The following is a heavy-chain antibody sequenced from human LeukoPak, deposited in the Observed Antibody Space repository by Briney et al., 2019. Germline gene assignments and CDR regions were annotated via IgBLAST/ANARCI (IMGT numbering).Heavy chain of an antibody. Sequence: SVKVSCKASGFTFTSSAMQWVRQARGQRLEWIGWIVVGSGNTNYAQKFQERVTITRDMSTGTAYMELSSLRSEDTAVYYCAAPYGDYRYYYYGMDVWGQGTTVTVSS. CDR3: AAPYGDYRYYYYGMDV. CDR1: GFTFTSSA. J-gene: IGHJ6*02. V-gene: IGHV1-58*02. D-gene: IGHD4-17*01. CDR2: IVVGSGNT.